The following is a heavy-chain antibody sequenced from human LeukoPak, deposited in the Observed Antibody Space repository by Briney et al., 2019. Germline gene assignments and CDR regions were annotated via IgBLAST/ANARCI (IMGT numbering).Heavy chain of an antibody. J-gene: IGHJ4*02. CDR3: ARRLDY. Sequence: GGSLRLSCAASGFTFSTYSMNWVRQAPGKGLEWISYISSGSDTIYYADSVKGRFTISRDSAKNSLYLQMNSLRAEDTAVYYCARRLDYWGQGTLVTVS. CDR1: GFTFSTYS. CDR2: ISSGSDTI. D-gene: IGHD2-21*02. V-gene: IGHV3-48*01.